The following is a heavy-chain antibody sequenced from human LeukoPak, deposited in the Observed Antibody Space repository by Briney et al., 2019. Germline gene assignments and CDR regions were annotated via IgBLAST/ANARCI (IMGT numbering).Heavy chain of an antibody. J-gene: IGHJ4*02. CDR2: IGRHV. CDR3: ATDNNWAFDY. Sequence: KTGGSLRLSCAASGFTFSSYWMSWVRQAPGKGLEWLSYIGRHVWYADSVRGRFTISRDNGKNSLYLQMDSLRDDDTAAYYCATDNNWAFDYWGQGILVTVSS. V-gene: IGHV3-21*05. CDR1: GFTFSSYW. D-gene: IGHD3-16*01.